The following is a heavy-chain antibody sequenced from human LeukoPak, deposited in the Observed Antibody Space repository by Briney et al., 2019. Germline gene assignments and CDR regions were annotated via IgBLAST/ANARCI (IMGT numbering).Heavy chain of an antibody. V-gene: IGHV4-59*01. CDR2: IYYSGNT. CDR3: ARVTGYMTEDYFDY. D-gene: IGHD6-13*01. J-gene: IGHJ4*02. CDR1: GGSISSYY. Sequence: PSETLSLTCSVSGGSISSYYWSWIRQPPGKGLEWIGYIYYSGNTNYNPSLKSRVTISVDTSKNHFSLRLSSVTAADTAVYYCARVTGYMTEDYFDYWGQGTLITVSS.